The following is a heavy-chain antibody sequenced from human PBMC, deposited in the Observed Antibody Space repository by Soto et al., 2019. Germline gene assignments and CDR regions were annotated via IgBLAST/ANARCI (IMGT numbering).Heavy chain of an antibody. D-gene: IGHD1-1*01. Sequence: SETLSLTCAAYGGSLSGYYWSWLRQPPGKGLEWIGEINHSGSPNYNPSLKSRVTISVDTSKNQFSLKMTSVTAADTAVYYCATANWSHHYFDPWGQGTLVTVSS. V-gene: IGHV4-34*01. CDR2: INHSGSP. CDR1: GGSLSGYY. CDR3: ATANWSHHYFDP. J-gene: IGHJ5*02.